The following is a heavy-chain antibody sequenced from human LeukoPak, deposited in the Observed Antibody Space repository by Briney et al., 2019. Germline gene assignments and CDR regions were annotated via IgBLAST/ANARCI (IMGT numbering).Heavy chain of an antibody. D-gene: IGHD6-19*01. CDR3: ARGGSGWYGTRFHY. J-gene: IGHJ4*02. CDR2: ISYDGSNK. CDR1: GFTFSSYA. Sequence: GGSLRLSCAASGFTFSSYAMHWVRRAPGKGLEWVAVISYDGSNKYYADSVKGRFTISRDNSKNTLYLQMNSLRAEDTAVYYCARGGSGWYGTRFHYWGQGTLVTVSS. V-gene: IGHV3-30*04.